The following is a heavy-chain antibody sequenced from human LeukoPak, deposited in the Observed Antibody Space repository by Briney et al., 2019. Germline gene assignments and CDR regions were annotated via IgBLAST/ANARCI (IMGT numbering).Heavy chain of an antibody. D-gene: IGHD3-22*01. V-gene: IGHV4-4*02. J-gene: IGHJ4*02. CDR1: GDSINSLDL. CDR3: AGLVGRYSSGLYYYYFDY. Sequence: SGTLSLTCTVSGDSINSLDLWSWVRQPPGKGLEWIGEMYLSGTTHSNPSVKSRVTISIDKSKNQFFLNLSSVTAADTAVYYCAGLVGRYSSGLYYYYFDYWGQGTLVTVS. CDR2: MYLSGTT.